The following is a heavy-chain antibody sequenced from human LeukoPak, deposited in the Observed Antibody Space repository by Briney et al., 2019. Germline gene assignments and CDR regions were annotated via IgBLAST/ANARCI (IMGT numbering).Heavy chain of an antibody. CDR3: ARRPPRGLVGY. J-gene: IGHJ4*02. CDR2: INHSGST. Sequence: PSETLSLTCAVYGGSFSGYYWSWIRQPPGKGLEWIGEINHSGSTNYNPSLKSRVTISVDTSKNQFSLKLSSVTAADTAVYCCARRPPRGLVGYWGQGTLVTVSS. D-gene: IGHD3-10*01. CDR1: GGSFSGYY. V-gene: IGHV4-34*01.